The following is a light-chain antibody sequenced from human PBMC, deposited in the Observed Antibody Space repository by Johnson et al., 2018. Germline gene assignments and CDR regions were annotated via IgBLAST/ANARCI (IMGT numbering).Light chain of an antibody. V-gene: IGLV1-51*02. J-gene: IGLJ1*01. CDR2: ENN. Sequence: QSVLTQPPSVSAAPGQKVTISCSGSSSNIGNNYVSWYQQLPGTAPKLLIYENNKRPSGIPDRFSGSKSGTSATLGITGLQTGDEAVYYCGTWDSSLLSGKVFATRTKVTVL. CDR3: GTWDSSLLSGKV. CDR1: SSNIGNNY.